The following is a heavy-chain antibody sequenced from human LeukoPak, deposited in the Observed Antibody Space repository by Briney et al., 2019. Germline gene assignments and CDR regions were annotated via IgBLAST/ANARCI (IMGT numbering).Heavy chain of an antibody. CDR2: IYYSGST. CDR3: ARVVYSTSSGFDY. Sequence: SSETLSLTCTVSGYSISSGYYWGWIRQPPGKGLEWIGSIYYSGSTYYNPSLKSRVTISVDTSKNQFSLKLSSVTAADTAVYYCARVVYSTSSGFDYWGQGTLVTVSS. CDR1: GYSISSGYY. J-gene: IGHJ4*02. V-gene: IGHV4-38-2*02. D-gene: IGHD6-6*01.